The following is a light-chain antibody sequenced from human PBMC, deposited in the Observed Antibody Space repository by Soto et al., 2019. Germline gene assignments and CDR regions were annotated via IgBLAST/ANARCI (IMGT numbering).Light chain of an antibody. V-gene: IGKV1-12*01. CDR1: QDIGRR. CDR3: LQVANCPRT. J-gene: IGKJ1*01. Sequence: DIRMTQSPSSVSASIGDRVTITFRASQDIGRRLAWLQQKPGKAPRLLTQTVSTFQVGVPARVSGSGSGTEFTLNISSLAPDDFETYYCLQVANCPRTFGKGTTVDLK. CDR2: TVS.